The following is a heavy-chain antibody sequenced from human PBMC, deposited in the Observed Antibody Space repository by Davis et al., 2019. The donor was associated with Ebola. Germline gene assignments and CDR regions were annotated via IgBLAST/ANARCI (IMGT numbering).Heavy chain of an antibody. Sequence: GESLKISCAASGFTFSSYSMNWVRQAPGKGLEWVSYISSSSSTIYYADSVKGRFTISRDNAKNSLYLQMNSLRAEDTAVYYCARGVDIVVVVAATGEPFDYWGQGTLVTVSS. CDR2: ISSSSSTI. CDR3: ARGVDIVVVVAATGEPFDY. CDR1: GFTFSSYS. D-gene: IGHD2-15*01. J-gene: IGHJ4*02. V-gene: IGHV3-48*04.